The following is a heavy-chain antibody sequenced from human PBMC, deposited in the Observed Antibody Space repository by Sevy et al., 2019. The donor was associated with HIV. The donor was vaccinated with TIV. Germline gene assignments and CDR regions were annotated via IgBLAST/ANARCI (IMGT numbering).Heavy chain of an antibody. J-gene: IGHJ3*01. CDR3: ARSRSYPRDSDDAFAL. V-gene: IGHV4-59*01. CDR1: GGSISTNY. Sequence: SETLSLTCTVSGGSISTNYWSWIRQPPGKGLEWIGYISYSGNTNYNPSLKSRVAISVDTSKNQFSLKVTSVTAADTAVYYCARSRSYPRDSDDAFALWGPGTMVTVSS. D-gene: IGHD2-21*01. CDR2: ISYSGNT.